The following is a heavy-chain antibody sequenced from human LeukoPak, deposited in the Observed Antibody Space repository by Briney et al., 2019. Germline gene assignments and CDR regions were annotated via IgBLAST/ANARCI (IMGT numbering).Heavy chain of an antibody. D-gene: IGHD2-2*02. V-gene: IGHV4-30-4*08. CDR1: GGSIISGDYY. CDR2: IYHNGDT. Sequence: SQTLSLTCIVPGGSIISGDYYWSWIRQPPGKGLEWIGYIYHNGDTYYNPSLKSRVSISVDTSKNQFSLKLSSVTAADTAVYYCARAGVVPAAINRTFDIWGQGSVVTVSS. CDR3: ARAGVVPAAINRTFDI. J-gene: IGHJ3*02.